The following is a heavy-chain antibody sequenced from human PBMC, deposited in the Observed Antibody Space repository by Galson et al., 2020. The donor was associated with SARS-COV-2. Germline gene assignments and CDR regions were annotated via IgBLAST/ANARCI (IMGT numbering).Heavy chain of an antibody. Sequence: ASVKVSCKASGYTFTVYYMHWVRQAPGQGLEWMGIINPRGGTTTYARNFQGRVTMSRDTSTSTVYMELSSLRSEDTAVYYCARDRRTEMATNYYYYYYMDVWGKGTTVTVSS. J-gene: IGHJ6*03. CDR2: INPRGGTT. D-gene: IGHD5-12*01. CDR1: GYTFTVYY. V-gene: IGHV1-46*01. CDR3: ARDRRTEMATNYYYYYYMDV.